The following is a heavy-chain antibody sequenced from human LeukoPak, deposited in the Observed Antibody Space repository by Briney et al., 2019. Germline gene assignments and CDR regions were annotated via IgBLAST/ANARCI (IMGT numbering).Heavy chain of an antibody. Sequence: GGSLRLSCTVSGFTVSSDSMSWVRQAPGKGLEWVSFIYSGGSTHYSDSVKGRFTISRDNSKNTLYLQMNSLRAEDTAVYYCAKDSTIVAKVMDVWGKGTTVTVSS. CDR1: GFTVSSDS. V-gene: IGHV3-53*01. CDR2: IYSGGST. D-gene: IGHD5-12*01. J-gene: IGHJ6*03. CDR3: AKDSTIVAKVMDV.